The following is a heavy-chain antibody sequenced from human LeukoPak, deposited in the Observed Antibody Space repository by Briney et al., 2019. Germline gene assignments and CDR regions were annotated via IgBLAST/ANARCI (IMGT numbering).Heavy chain of an antibody. CDR3: ARSARGGYSSSHFDY. V-gene: IGHV3-7*03. CDR1: GFTFSSYW. Sequence: GGSLRLSCAASGFTFSSYWMSWVRQAPGKGLEWVANIKQDGSEKYYVDSVKGRFTISRDNAKNSLYLQMSSLRAEDTAVYYCARSARGGYSSSHFDYWGQGTLVTVSS. CDR2: IKQDGSEK. D-gene: IGHD6-13*01. J-gene: IGHJ4*02.